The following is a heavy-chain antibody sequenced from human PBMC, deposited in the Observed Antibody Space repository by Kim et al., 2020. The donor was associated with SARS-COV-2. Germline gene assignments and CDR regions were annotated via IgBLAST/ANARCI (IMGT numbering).Heavy chain of an antibody. CDR1: GGSISSSSYY. CDR3: ARHGGSDWYLGF. CDR2: IYYSGST. V-gene: IGHV4-39*01. Sequence: SETLSLTCTVSGGSISSSSYYWGWIRQPPGKGLEWIGSIYYSGSTYYNPSLKSRVTISVDTSKNQLSLKLSSVTAADTAVYYCARHGGSDWYLGFWGQGTLVTVSS. J-gene: IGHJ4*02. D-gene: IGHD6-19*01.